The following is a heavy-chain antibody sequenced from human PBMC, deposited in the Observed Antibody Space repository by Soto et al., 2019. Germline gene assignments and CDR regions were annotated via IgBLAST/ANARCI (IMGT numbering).Heavy chain of an antibody. D-gene: IGHD2-8*01. Sequence: PGESLKISCKGSGYSFTSYWIGWVLQIPGKGLEWMGIIYPGDSDTRYSPSFQGQVTISADKSISTAYLQWSSLKASDTAMYYCARLNCTNGVCSLGGGWFDPWGQGTLVTVSS. CDR1: GYSFTSYW. V-gene: IGHV5-51*01. J-gene: IGHJ5*02. CDR3: ARLNCTNGVCSLGGGWFDP. CDR2: IYPGDSDT.